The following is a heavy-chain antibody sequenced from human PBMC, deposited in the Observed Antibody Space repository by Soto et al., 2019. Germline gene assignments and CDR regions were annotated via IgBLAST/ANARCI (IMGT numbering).Heavy chain of an antibody. CDR3: ASSSEDYNYYCGMDV. Sequence: QVQLVQSGAEEKKPGASVKVSCKASGYTFTSYAMHWVRQAPGQRLEWMGWINAGNGNTKYSQKFQGRVTITRDTSASTAYMELSSLRSEDTAVYYCASSSEDYNYYCGMDVWGQGTTVTVSS. CDR2: INAGNGNT. J-gene: IGHJ6*02. V-gene: IGHV1-3*05. CDR1: GYTFTSYA.